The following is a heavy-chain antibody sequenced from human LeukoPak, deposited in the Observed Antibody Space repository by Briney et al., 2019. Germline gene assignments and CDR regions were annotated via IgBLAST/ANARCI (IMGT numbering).Heavy chain of an antibody. CDR1: GYTFTCYY. V-gene: IGHV1-2*02. J-gene: IGHJ4*02. Sequence: ASVKVSCKASGYTFTCYYMHWVGQAPGQGVEGRGWINANSGGTNYVQKFQGRVTMTRDRPSSTTYMELRRLRYDDTAVYYCARVRTTLYSSSVPYFDYWGQGTLVTVSS. CDR2: INANSGGT. D-gene: IGHD6-13*01. CDR3: ARVRTTLYSSSVPYFDY.